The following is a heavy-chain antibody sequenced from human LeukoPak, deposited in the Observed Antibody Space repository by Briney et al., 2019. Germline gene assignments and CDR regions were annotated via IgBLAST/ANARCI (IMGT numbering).Heavy chain of an antibody. CDR2: IRYDGSNK. J-gene: IGHJ6*03. V-gene: IGHV3-30*02. CDR3: ARAGRCSTTTCSESYYYYYMDV. CDR1: GFTFSSYG. D-gene: IGHD2-2*01. Sequence: GGSLRLSCAASGFTFSSYGMHWVRQAPGKGLEWVAFIRYDGSNKYYADSVKGRFTISRDNSKNTLYLQMNSLRAEDTAVYYCARAGRCSTTTCSESYYYYYMDVWGKGTTVTVSS.